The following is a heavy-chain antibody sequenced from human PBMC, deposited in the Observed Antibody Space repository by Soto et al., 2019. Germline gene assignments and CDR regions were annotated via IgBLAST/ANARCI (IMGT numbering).Heavy chain of an antibody. CDR3: ARGGGTYYYFDY. CDR2: ISAYNGNT. Sequence: ASVKVSCKAPGYTFTSYVISWVRQAPGRGPEWMGWISAYNGNTNYAQRLQGRVTLTTDTSTSTVYMELRSLRSDDTAVYYCARGGGTYYYFDYWSQGTLVTVSS. D-gene: IGHD2-15*01. CDR1: GYTFTSYV. V-gene: IGHV1-18*01. J-gene: IGHJ4*02.